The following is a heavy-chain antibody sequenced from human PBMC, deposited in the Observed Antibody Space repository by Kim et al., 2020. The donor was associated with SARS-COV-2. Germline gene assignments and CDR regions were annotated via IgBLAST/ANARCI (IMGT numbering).Heavy chain of an antibody. Sequence: GGSLRLSCAASGFTFSSYGMHWVRQAPGKGLEWVAVIWYDGSNKYYADSVKGRFTISRDNSKNTLYLQMNSLRAEDTAVYYCAKLGYCSSTSCLGGAFDIWGQGTMVTVSS. CDR1: GFTFSSYG. J-gene: IGHJ3*02. CDR2: IWYDGSNK. CDR3: AKLGYCSSTSCLGGAFDI. D-gene: IGHD2-2*01. V-gene: IGHV3-33*06.